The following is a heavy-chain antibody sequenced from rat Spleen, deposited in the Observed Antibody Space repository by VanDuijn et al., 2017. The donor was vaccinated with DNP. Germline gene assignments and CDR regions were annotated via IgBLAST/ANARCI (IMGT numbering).Heavy chain of an antibody. CDR3: ATFEGRDA. V-gene: IGHV5S13*01. D-gene: IGHD1-11*01. CDR1: GFTFSNYG. J-gene: IGHJ4*01. CDR2: ITNSGGRT. Sequence: EVQLVESGGGLVQPGRSLKLSCAASGFTFSNYGMAWVRQAPTKGLEWVASITNSGGRTYYRDSVKGRFTISRDNAKSTLYLQMDSLRSEDTATYYCATFEGRDAWGRGTSVTVSS.